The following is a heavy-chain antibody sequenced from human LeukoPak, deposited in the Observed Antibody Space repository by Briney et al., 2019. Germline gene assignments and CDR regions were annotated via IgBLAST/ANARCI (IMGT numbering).Heavy chain of an antibody. D-gene: IGHD2-2*01. V-gene: IGHV3-66*02. CDR3: ARVVPAAWIVDY. J-gene: IGHJ4*02. CDR2: IYSGGST. Sequence: GGSLRLSCAASGFTVSSNYMSWVRQAPGKGLEWVSVIYSGGSTYYADSLKGRFTISRDNSKNTLYLQMNSLRAEDTAVYYCARVVPAAWIVDYWGQGTLVTVSS. CDR1: GFTVSSNY.